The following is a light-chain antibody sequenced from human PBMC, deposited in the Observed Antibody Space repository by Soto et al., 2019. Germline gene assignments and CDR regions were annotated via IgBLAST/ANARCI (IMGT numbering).Light chain of an antibody. V-gene: IGKV1D-13*01. J-gene: IGKJ5*01. CDR1: QGISSA. Sequence: AIQLTQSPSSLSASVGDRVTITCRASQGISSALAWYQQKPGKAPKLLIYDASSLESGVPSRFSGSGSGTDFTLTISSLQPEDFATYYCQQFNNYPITFDQGTRLEIK. CDR2: DAS. CDR3: QQFNNYPIT.